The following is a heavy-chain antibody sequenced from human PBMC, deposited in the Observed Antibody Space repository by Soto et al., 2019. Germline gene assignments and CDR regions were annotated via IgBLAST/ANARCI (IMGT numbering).Heavy chain of an antibody. J-gene: IGHJ4*02. Sequence: PSETLSLTCAVYGGSFSGYYWSWIRQPPGKGLEWIGEINHSGSTYYNPSLKSRVTISVDTSKNQFSLKLSSVTAADTAVYYCARGYGSGSYFGYWGQGTLVT. D-gene: IGHD3-10*01. CDR1: GGSFSGYY. V-gene: IGHV4-34*09. CDR3: ARGYGSGSYFGY. CDR2: INHSGST.